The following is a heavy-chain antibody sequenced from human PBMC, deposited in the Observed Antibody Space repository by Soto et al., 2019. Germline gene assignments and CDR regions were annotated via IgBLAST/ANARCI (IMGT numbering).Heavy chain of an antibody. CDR2: TYYRSKWSN. CDR3: ARDSPGYGDYVLFDY. Sequence: SQTLSLTCAISGDSVSSNSVAWNWIRQSPSRGLEWLGRTYYRSKWSNDYAVSVESRITINPDTSKNQFSLQLDSVTPEDTAVYYCARDSPGYGDYVLFDYWGQGTLVTVSS. V-gene: IGHV6-1*01. J-gene: IGHJ4*02. D-gene: IGHD4-17*01. CDR1: GDSVSSNSVA.